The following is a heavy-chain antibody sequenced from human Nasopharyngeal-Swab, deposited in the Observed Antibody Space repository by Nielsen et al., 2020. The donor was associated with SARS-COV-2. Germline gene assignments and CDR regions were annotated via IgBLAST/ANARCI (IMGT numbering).Heavy chain of an antibody. CDR1: GFTFSSYW. V-gene: IGHV3-7*01. CDR2: IKQDGSEK. Sequence: GGSLRLSCAAPGFTFSSYWMSWVRQAPGKGLEWVANIKQDGSEKYYVDSVKGRFTIPRDNAKNSLYLQMNSLRAEDTAVYYCARDRIYYGMDVWGQGTTVTVSS. CDR3: ARDRIYYGMDV. J-gene: IGHJ6*02.